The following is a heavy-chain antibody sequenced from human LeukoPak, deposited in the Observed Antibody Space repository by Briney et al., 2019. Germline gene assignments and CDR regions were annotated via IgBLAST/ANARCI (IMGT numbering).Heavy chain of an antibody. V-gene: IGHV1-24*01. D-gene: IGHD3-22*01. CDR1: GYTLTELS. CDR2: FDPEDGET. J-gene: IGHJ4*02. CDR3: ASAVYYYDSSGSFDY. Sequence: ASVKVSCKVSGYTLTELSMHWVRQAPGKGLEWMGGFDPEDGETIYAQKFQGRVTMTEDTSTDTAYMELSSLRSEDMAVYYCASAVYYYDSSGSFDYWGQGTLVTVS.